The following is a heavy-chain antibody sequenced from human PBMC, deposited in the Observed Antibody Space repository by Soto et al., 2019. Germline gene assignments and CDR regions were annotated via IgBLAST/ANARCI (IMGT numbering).Heavy chain of an antibody. V-gene: IGHV4-31*03. Sequence: PSDTLSVTCSVSGGSISSGGYYWSWIRQHPGKGLEWIGYIYYSGSTYYNPSLTSRVTISVDTSKTQFSLKLSSVTAVDTAVKYCATATSPSAPGNYYYYGMDVWGQGTTVTVSS. CDR3: ATATSPSAPGNYYYYGMDV. D-gene: IGHD6-13*01. CDR1: GGSISSGGYY. CDR2: IYYSGST. J-gene: IGHJ6*02.